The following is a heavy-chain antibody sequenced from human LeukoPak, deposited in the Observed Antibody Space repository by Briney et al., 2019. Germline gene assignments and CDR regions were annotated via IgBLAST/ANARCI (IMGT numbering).Heavy chain of an antibody. V-gene: IGHV3-30*02. J-gene: IGHJ5*02. CDR2: IRYDGGNK. Sequence: GGSLRLSCAASGFTFSSYGMHWVRQAPGKGLEWVAFIRYDGGNKYYADSVKGRFTISRDNSKNTLYLQMNSLRAEDTAVYYCAKDIYSNYGFSPWFDHWGQGTLVTVSS. CDR1: GFTFSSYG. CDR3: AKDIYSNYGFSPWFDH. D-gene: IGHD4-11*01.